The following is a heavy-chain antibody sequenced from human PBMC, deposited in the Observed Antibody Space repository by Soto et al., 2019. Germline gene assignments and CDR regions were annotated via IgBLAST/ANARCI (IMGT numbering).Heavy chain of an antibody. CDR3: ARQQLLLGHFDY. D-gene: IGHD3-22*01. CDR1: GGSFSGYY. CDR2: INHSGST. Sequence: ASETLSLTCAVYGGSFSGYYWSWIRQPPGKGLEWIGEINHSGSTNYNPSLKSRVTISVDTSKNQFSLKLSSVTAADTAVYYCARQQLLLGHFDYWGQGTLVTVSS. J-gene: IGHJ4*02. V-gene: IGHV4-34*01.